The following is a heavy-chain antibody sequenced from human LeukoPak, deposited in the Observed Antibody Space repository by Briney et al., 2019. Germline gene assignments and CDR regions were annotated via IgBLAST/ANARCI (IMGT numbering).Heavy chain of an antibody. J-gene: IGHJ4*02. Sequence: ASVKVSCKASGYTFRNYGITWVRQARGQGLEWMGWISAYNGDTHYAQNLQGRVTMTTDTSTSTAYMELRSLRSDDTAVYYCARDPTNTSGYYAYFGYWGQGTLVTVSS. CDR2: ISAYNGDT. CDR3: ARDPTNTSGYYAYFGY. D-gene: IGHD5-12*01. CDR1: GYTFRNYG. V-gene: IGHV1-18*01.